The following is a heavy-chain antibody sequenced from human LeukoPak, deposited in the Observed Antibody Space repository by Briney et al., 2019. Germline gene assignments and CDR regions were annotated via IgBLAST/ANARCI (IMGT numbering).Heavy chain of an antibody. J-gene: IGHJ4*02. CDR2: IYYTGST. CDR1: GDSISSGGYY. CDR3: ARGGPTFFDY. V-gene: IGHV4-31*03. Sequence: PSETLSLTCTLSGDSISSGGYYWSWIRQHSGRGLEWIAYIYYTGSTYYNPSLKSRVTISEDSSKNQFSLKLRSVTAADTAVYYCARGGPTFFDYWGQGSLVTVSS.